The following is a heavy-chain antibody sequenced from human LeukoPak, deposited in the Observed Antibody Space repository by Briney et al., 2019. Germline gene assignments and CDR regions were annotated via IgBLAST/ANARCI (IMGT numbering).Heavy chain of an antibody. CDR2: INPNSGGT. V-gene: IGHV1-2*02. J-gene: IGHJ4*02. Sequence: ASVKVSCKASGYTFTGYYMHWVRQAPGQGLEWMGWINPNSGGTNYAQKFQGRVTMTRDTSISTAYMELSRLRSDDTAVYYYARESSSGYYVDYWGQGTLVTVSS. CDR3: ARESSSGYYVDY. CDR1: GYTFTGYY. D-gene: IGHD3-22*01.